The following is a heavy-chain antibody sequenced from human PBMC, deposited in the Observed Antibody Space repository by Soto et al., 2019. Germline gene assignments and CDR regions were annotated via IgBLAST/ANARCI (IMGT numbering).Heavy chain of an antibody. CDR3: ARHAAHGDYGLDFDY. CDR2: IYYSGST. CDR1: GGSISSSSYY. J-gene: IGHJ4*02. Sequence: PSETLSLTCTVSGGSISSSSYYWGWIRQPPGKGLEWIGSIYYSGSTYYNPSLKSRVTISVDTSKNQFSLKLSSVTAADTAVYYCARHAAHGDYGLDFDYWGQGTLVTVSS. V-gene: IGHV4-39*01. D-gene: IGHD4-17*01.